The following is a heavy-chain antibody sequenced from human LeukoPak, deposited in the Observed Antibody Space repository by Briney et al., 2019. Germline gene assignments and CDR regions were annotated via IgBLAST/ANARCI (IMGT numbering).Heavy chain of an antibody. CDR3: ARAGRYFDY. CDR2: ISSSSSYI. CDR1: KFFFHGYW. D-gene: IGHD1-26*01. J-gene: IGHJ4*02. V-gene: IGHV3-21*01. Sequence: GGSLRLSCAASKFFFHGYWMSWVRQAPGKGLEWVSSISSSSSYIYYADSVKGRFTISRDNAKNSLYLQMNSLRAEDTAVYYCARAGRYFDYWGQGTLVTVSS.